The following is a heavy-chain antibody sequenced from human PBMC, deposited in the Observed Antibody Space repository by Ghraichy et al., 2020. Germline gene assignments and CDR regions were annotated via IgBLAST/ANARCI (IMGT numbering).Heavy chain of an antibody. CDR1: GGSISSRTYC. V-gene: IGHV4-39*07. D-gene: IGHD1-1*01. J-gene: IGHJ6*02. CDR3: ARDPGDYYFYGMDV. Sequence: SQTLSLTCAVSGGSISSRTYCWGWIRQPPGKGLEWIGNIYYTGTTYHNPSLKSRVTISIDTSKNQFSLKLSSVTAADTAVYYCARDPGDYYFYGMDVWGQVSTVTVS. CDR2: IYYTGTT.